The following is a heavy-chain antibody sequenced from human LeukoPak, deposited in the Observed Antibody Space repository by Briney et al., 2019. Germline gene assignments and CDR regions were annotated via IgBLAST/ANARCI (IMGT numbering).Heavy chain of an antibody. CDR3: ARGLGHYYYYMDV. Sequence: GGSLRLSCAASGFTFSSYAMNWVRQAPGKGLEWVSGISGSGTNTYYADSVKGRFTISRDNSKNTLYLQMTSLRAEDTAVFYCARGLGHYYYYMDVWGKGTTVTVSS. V-gene: IGHV3-23*01. CDR2: ISGSGTNT. J-gene: IGHJ6*03. CDR1: GFTFSSYA.